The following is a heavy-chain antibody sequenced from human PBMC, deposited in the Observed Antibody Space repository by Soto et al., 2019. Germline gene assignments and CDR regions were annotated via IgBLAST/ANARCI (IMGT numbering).Heavy chain of an antibody. CDR2: ISYDGSNK. D-gene: IGHD2-21*02. CDR1: GFTFSSYA. V-gene: IGHV3-30-3*01. Sequence: GGSLRLSCAASGFTFSSYAMHWVRQAPGKGLEWVAVISYDGSNKYYADSVKGRFTISRDNSKNTLYLQMNSLRAEDTAVYYCARGNCGGDCYSEEGTFTPFDYWGQGTLVTVSS. J-gene: IGHJ4*02. CDR3: ARGNCGGDCYSEEGTFTPFDY.